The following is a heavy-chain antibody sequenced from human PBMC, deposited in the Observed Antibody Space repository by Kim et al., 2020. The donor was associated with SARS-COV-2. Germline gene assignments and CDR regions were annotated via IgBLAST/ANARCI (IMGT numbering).Heavy chain of an antibody. CDR2: INAGNGNT. CDR1: GYTFTSYA. V-gene: IGHV1-3*01. CDR3: ARARSAAAGYYYYYGMDV. D-gene: IGHD6-13*01. J-gene: IGHJ6*02. Sequence: ASVKVSCKASGYTFTSYAMHWVRQAPGQRLEWMGWINAGNGNTKYSQKFQGRVTITRDTSASTAYMELSSLRSEDTAVYYCARARSAAAGYYYYYGMDVWGQGTTVTVSS.